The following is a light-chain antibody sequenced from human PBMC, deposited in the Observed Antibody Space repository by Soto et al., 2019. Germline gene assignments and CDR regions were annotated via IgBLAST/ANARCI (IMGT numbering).Light chain of an antibody. Sequence: DVQMTQSPSTLSGSVGDRVTITCRASQTISTYLNWYQQKPGKAPKLLIYGASSLQSGVPSRFSGSGSGTDFTLTISSLQPEDFATYYCQQLNSYPLTFGGGTKVDI. V-gene: IGKV1-39*01. J-gene: IGKJ4*01. CDR3: QQLNSYPLT. CDR2: GAS. CDR1: QTISTY.